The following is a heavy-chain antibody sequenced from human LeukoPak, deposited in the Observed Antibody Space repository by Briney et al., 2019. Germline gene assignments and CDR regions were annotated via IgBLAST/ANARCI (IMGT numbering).Heavy chain of an antibody. D-gene: IGHD3-9*01. CDR1: GFIFSTYS. CDR3: ARRGSYSILTGYPLHNWFDP. Sequence: GSLRLSCAASGFIFSTYSMNWVRQAPGKGLEWIGRIYTSGSTNYNPSLKSRVTISVDTSKNQFSLKLSSVTAADTAVYYCARRGSYSILTGYPLHNWFDPWGQGTLVTVSS. CDR2: IYTSGST. V-gene: IGHV4-4*07. J-gene: IGHJ5*02.